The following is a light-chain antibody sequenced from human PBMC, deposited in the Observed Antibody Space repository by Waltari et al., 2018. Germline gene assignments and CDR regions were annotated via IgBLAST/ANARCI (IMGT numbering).Light chain of an antibody. CDR2: GAS. CDR3: QQYVSSPGFT. Sequence: IVLTQSPGTLSLSPGERATLSCRASQSVSSSYLAWYQHKPGQAPRLLIYGASSSASGIPDRFSGSGSGTDFTLTIRRLEPEDFAVYYCQQYVSSPGFTFGPGTKVDIK. J-gene: IGKJ3*01. CDR1: QSVSSSY. V-gene: IGKV3-20*01.